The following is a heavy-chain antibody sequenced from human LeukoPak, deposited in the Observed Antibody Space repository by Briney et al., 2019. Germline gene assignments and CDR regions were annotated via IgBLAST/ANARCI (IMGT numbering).Heavy chain of an antibody. CDR2: INAGNGNT. V-gene: IGHV1-3*01. CDR3: ARVPANDAHKIAVAGNGAFDI. Sequence: ASVKVSCKASGYTFTSYAMHWVRQAPGQRLEWMGWINAGNGNTKYSQKFQGRVTITRDTSASTAYMELSSLRSEDTAVYYCARVPANDAHKIAVAGNGAFDIWGQGTMVTVSS. CDR1: GYTFTSYA. D-gene: IGHD6-19*01. J-gene: IGHJ3*02.